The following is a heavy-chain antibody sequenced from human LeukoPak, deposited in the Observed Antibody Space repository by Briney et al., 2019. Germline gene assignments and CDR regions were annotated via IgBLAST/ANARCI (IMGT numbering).Heavy chain of an antibody. CDR2: IRYDGSNK. J-gene: IGHJ4*02. Sequence: GGSLRLSCAASVFTFSSDGMHWVRQAPGKGLERGAFIRYDGSNKYYADSVKGRFTISRDNSKNTLYLKMHRLRAEDTAVYSCAKTRARVVPAATYDYWGQGTLVTVSS. CDR1: VFTFSSDG. V-gene: IGHV3-30*02. D-gene: IGHD2-2*01. CDR3: AKTRARVVPAATYDY.